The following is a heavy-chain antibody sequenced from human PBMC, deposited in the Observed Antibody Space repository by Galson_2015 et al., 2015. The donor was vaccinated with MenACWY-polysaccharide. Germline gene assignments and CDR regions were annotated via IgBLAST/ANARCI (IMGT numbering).Heavy chain of an antibody. Sequence: LSLTCTISGGSISSYRWTWIRQPPGKGLEWIGYIYYTGTTKYNPSLTSRVTISVDTSKKYFSLKLSSVTAADTAVYYCAGLMAGSPFGWFDPWGQGTLVTVSS. J-gene: IGHJ5*02. CDR3: AGLMAGSPFGWFDP. CDR2: IYYTGTT. D-gene: IGHD6-19*01. CDR1: GGSISSYR. V-gene: IGHV4-59*01.